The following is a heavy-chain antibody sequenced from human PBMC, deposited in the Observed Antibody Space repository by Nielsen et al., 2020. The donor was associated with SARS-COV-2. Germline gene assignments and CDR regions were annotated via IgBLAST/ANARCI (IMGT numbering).Heavy chain of an antibody. D-gene: IGHD3-9*01. J-gene: IGHJ4*02. CDR3: ARAPDILTGYSQLDY. Sequence: GESLKISCAASGFTFSSYWMSWVRQAPGKGLEWVANIKQDGSEKYYVDSVKGRFTISRDNAKNSLYLQMNSLRAEDTALYHCARAPDILTGYSQLDYWGQGTLVTVSS. CDR1: GFTFSSYW. V-gene: IGHV3-7*03. CDR2: IKQDGSEK.